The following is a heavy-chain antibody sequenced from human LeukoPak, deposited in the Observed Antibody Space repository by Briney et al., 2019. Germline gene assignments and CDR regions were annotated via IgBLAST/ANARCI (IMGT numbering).Heavy chain of an antibody. J-gene: IGHJ3*02. V-gene: IGHV4-59*07. CDR1: GGSISSYY. Sequence: PSDTLSLTCTVSGGSISSYYWSWIRQPPGKGLEWIGYIYYSGSTNYNPSLKSRVTISVDTSKNQFSLKLSSVTAADTAVYYCARSLQWATGAFDIWGQGTMVTVST. D-gene: IGHD1-14*01. CDR3: ARSLQWATGAFDI. CDR2: IYYSGST.